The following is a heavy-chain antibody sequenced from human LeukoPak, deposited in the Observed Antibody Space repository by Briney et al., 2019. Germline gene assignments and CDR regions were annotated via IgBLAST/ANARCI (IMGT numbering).Heavy chain of an antibody. CDR1: GFTLNGYW. J-gene: IGHJ6*02. D-gene: IGHD2-8*02. Sequence: PGGSLRLSCAASGFTLNGYWMHWVRQAPGEGLVWVSRIDPDGSTTNYAESVKGRFTTSRDNAKNTTYLQMNSLRAEDAALYYCTRVQAGRSGLMDVWGRGTTVTVSS. CDR3: TRVQAGRSGLMDV. V-gene: IGHV3-74*01. CDR2: IDPDGSTT.